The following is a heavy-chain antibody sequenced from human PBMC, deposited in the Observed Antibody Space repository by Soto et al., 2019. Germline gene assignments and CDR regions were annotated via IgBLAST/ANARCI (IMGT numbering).Heavy chain of an antibody. D-gene: IGHD3-3*01. CDR2: IVPMFGTS. V-gene: IGHV1-69*06. CDR1: GGTPTRYA. J-gene: IGHJ4*02. Sequence: QERLVQSGAEVRKPGSSVKVSCKVTGGTPTRYAINWVRQAPGQGLEWMGGIVPMFGTSKYAQKFQGRVTITADTATNIANMELRSLSAEDTAVYYCTRGSEYDFWSGYWWGQGTLVSVSS. CDR3: TRGSEYDFWSGYW.